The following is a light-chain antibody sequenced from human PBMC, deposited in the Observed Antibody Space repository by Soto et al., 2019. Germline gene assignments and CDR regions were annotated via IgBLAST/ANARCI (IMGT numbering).Light chain of an antibody. Sequence: DIQMTQSPSSLSASVGAIVTITCQASQDISNYLNWYQQNPGKAPKLLIYDASNLETGVPSRFSGSGSGTDFTFTISSLQPEDIATYYCQQYDNLPLTFGGGTKVDI. J-gene: IGKJ4*01. CDR3: QQYDNLPLT. CDR2: DAS. CDR1: QDISNY. V-gene: IGKV1-33*01.